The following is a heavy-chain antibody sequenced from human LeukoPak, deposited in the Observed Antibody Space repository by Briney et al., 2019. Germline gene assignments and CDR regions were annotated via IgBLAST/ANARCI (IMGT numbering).Heavy chain of an antibody. V-gene: IGHV4-38-2*02. Sequence: SETLSLTCTVSGYSISSGYYWGWIRQPPGKGLEWIGTIYHRGSTSYNPSLRSRASILLDTSKNQFSLKLSSVTAADTSVYYFARSGSSAWYLDFDSWGQGTLVTVSS. CDR1: GYSISSGYY. CDR3: ARSGSSAWYLDFDS. J-gene: IGHJ4*02. CDR2: IYHRGST. D-gene: IGHD6-19*01.